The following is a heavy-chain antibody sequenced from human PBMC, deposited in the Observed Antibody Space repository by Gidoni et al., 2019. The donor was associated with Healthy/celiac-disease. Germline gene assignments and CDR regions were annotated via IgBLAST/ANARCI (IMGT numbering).Heavy chain of an antibody. V-gene: IGHV3-30*18. CDR2: ISYDGSNK. D-gene: IGHD3-10*01. CDR1: GFTFSSYG. CDR3: AKDRYYGSGSYYIDY. Sequence: QVQLVESGGGVVQPGRSLRLSCAASGFTFSSYGMHWVRQAPGKGLEWVAVISYDGSNKYYADSVKGRFTISRDNSKNTLYLQMNSLRAEDTAVYYCAKDRYYGSGSYYIDYWGQGTLVTVSS. J-gene: IGHJ4*02.